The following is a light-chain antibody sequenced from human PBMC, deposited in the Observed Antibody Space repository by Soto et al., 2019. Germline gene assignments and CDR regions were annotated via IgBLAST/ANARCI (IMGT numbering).Light chain of an antibody. Sequence: DIQMTQSPSSLSASVGDRVTFTCRSSQDISHYLAWYQQRPGKVPKLLIYYVANLQLGVPSRFSGSGSGTDFTITISSLQPEEVGTYYCQQYSKDTPWTFGQGTKVDI. V-gene: IGKV1-27*01. CDR2: YVA. CDR1: QDISHY. J-gene: IGKJ1*01. CDR3: QQYSKDTPWT.